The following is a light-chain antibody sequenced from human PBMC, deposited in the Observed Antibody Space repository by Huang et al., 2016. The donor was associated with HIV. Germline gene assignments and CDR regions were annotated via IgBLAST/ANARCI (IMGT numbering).Light chain of an antibody. CDR1: QPITTY. Sequence: DIQLTQSPSSLSASVGDRVTITCRASQPITTYLNWYQQKPGKAPHLLIYGASNLQSGVPSMFSVSGSGTDCTLIISGLQPEDFATYYCQQTYTFPAFGRGTKVEIK. J-gene: IGKJ1*01. CDR3: QQTYTFPA. CDR2: GAS. V-gene: IGKV1-39*01.